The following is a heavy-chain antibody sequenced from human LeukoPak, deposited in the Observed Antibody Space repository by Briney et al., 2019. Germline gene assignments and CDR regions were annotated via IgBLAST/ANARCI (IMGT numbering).Heavy chain of an antibody. CDR1: GFTFTSYW. D-gene: IGHD3-22*01. Sequence: GGSLRLSFAASGFTFTSYWMSLVRQAPGKGLEWVANIKEDGSEKYYVDSVKGRFTTSRDNAENSLFLHMNSLRAEDTAVYYCARGRFNYDDSGYSSFYHWGQGTLVTVSS. V-gene: IGHV3-7*01. CDR2: IKEDGSEK. J-gene: IGHJ4*02. CDR3: ARGRFNYDDSGYSSFYH.